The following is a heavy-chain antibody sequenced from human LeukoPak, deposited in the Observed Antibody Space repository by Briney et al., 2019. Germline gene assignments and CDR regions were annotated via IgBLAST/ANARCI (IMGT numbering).Heavy chain of an antibody. CDR3: ARHGVVVPAAKKGSWFDP. Sequence: GESLKISCKGSGYSFTSYWIGWVRQMPGKGLEWMGIIYPGDSDTRYSPSFQGQVTISADKSITTAYLQWSSLKASDTAMYYCARHGVVVPAAKKGSWFDPWGQGTLVTVSS. CDR2: IYPGDSDT. V-gene: IGHV5-51*01. CDR1: GYSFTSYW. D-gene: IGHD2-2*01. J-gene: IGHJ5*02.